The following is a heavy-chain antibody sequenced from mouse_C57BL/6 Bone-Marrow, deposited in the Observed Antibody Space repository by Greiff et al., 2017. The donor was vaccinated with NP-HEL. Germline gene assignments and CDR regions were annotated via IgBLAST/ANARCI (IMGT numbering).Heavy chain of an antibody. V-gene: IGHV2-5*01. Sequence: QVQLKESGPGLVQPSQSLSITCTVSGFSLTSYGVHWVRQSPGKGLEWLGVIWRGGSTDYNAAFMSRLSITKDNSKSQVFFKMNSLQADDTAIYYCAKNSHDYGSSYGFAYWGQGTLVTVSA. CDR2: IWRGGST. J-gene: IGHJ3*01. CDR1: GFSLTSYG. CDR3: AKNSHDYGSSYGFAY. D-gene: IGHD1-1*01.